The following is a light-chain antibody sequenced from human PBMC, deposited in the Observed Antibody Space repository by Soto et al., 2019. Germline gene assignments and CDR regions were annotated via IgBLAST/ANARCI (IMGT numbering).Light chain of an antibody. CDR3: HQRYNWPRVT. V-gene: IGKV3-15*01. Sequence: EIVMTQSPATLSLSPGERATLSCRASESVSTNLAWYQQKAGQAPRLLIYGASTRATGIPARFSGSGSGTEFTLTITSLEPEDFAVYFCHQRYNWPRVTFGQGTRLEIK. CDR1: ESVSTN. CDR2: GAS. J-gene: IGKJ5*01.